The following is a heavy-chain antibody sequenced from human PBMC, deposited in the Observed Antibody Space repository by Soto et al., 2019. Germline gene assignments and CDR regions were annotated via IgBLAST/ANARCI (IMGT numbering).Heavy chain of an antibody. CDR1: GYIFTNYG. CDR3: AGGGGGFEGY. CDR2: ISGYKGDT. D-gene: IGHD3-16*01. J-gene: IGHJ4*02. Sequence: QVHLVQSGPEVKKPGASVKVSCKASGYIFTNYGVSWVRHAPGNGLEWMGWISGYKGDTNHAQNLQGRVTMTTDTSTNTAYMERRSLTSDDTAVYYCAGGGGGFEGYWGQGTLVTVSS. V-gene: IGHV1-18*01.